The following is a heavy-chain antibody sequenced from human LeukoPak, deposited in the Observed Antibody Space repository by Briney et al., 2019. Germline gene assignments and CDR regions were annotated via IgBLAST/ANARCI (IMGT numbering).Heavy chain of an antibody. CDR1: GYTFTGYY. V-gene: IGHV1-2*02. Sequence: SVKVSCKASGYTFTGYYMHWVRQAPGQGLEWMGWINPNSGGTNYAQKFQGRVTMTRDTSISTAYMELSRLRSDDTAVYYCARLDIVVVSAAIQGNYYYMDVWGKGTTVTVSS. CDR3: ARLDIVVVSAAIQGNYYYMDV. D-gene: IGHD2-2*02. J-gene: IGHJ6*03. CDR2: INPNSGGT.